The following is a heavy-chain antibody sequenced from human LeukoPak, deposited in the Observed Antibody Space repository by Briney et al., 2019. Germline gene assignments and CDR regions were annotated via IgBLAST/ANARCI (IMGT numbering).Heavy chain of an antibody. D-gene: IGHD1-20*01. CDR1: GYTFTSNY. J-gene: IGHJ3*02. CDR2: ISAYNGHA. Sequence: ASVKVSCKASGYTFTSNYMHWVRQAPGQGLEWMGWISAYNGHAKYAQKLQGRVTMTTDTSTTTANMELRSLRSDDTAVYYCARASTHRYNWKSGQLSDAFDIWGQGTMVTVSS. CDR3: ARASTHRYNWKSGQLSDAFDI. V-gene: IGHV1-18*04.